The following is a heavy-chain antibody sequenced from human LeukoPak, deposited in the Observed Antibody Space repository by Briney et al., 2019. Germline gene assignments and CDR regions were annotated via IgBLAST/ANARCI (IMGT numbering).Heavy chain of an antibody. CDR2: ISLSGLT. CDR1: GXSITSTNW. D-gene: IGHD2-8*01. J-gene: IGHJ4*02. CDR3: SRENGAFSPFGY. Sequence: SETLSLTCGVSGXSITSTNWWGWVRQPPGQGLEWIGEISLSGLTNYNPSLNSRVTMALDTSKNHLSLNLTSVTAADTAVYYCSRENGAFSPFGYWGQGTLVTVPS. V-gene: IGHV4-4*02.